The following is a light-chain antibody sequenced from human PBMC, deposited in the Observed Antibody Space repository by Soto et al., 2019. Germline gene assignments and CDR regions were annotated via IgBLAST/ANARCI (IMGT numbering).Light chain of an antibody. Sequence: DIQMTQSPSTLSASVGDRVTITCRASQSISSWLAWYQQKPGRAPKLLIYRVSNLQSGVPPRFSGSGSGTDFTLTISSLQPDDFATYYCQQSYSTPPTFGQGTKVDIK. CDR1: QSISSW. J-gene: IGKJ1*01. CDR3: QQSYSTPPT. CDR2: RVS. V-gene: IGKV1-39*01.